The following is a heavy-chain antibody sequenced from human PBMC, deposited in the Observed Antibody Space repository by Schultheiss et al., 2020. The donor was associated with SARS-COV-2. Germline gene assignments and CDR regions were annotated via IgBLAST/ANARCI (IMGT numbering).Heavy chain of an antibody. CDR3: ARVVGYGNNAGEVGYAMDD. D-gene: IGHD1/OR15-1a*01. CDR1: GFTFSSYG. Sequence: GGSLRLSCAASGFTFSSYGMHWVRQAPGKGLEWVSAISGSGGSTYYADSVKGRFTISRDNSKNTLYLQMSRLRAEDTAVYYCARVVGYGNNAGEVGYAMDDWGQGTTVTVSS. CDR2: ISGSGGST. J-gene: IGHJ6*02. V-gene: IGHV3-23*01.